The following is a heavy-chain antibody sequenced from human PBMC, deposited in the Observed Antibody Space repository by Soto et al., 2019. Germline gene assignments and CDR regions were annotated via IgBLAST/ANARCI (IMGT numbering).Heavy chain of an antibody. CDR1: GFSLSTSGMC. CDR3: ARKAGDGHPWGGYGMDV. CDR2: IDGEDDK. J-gene: IGHJ6*02. D-gene: IGHD3-16*01. Sequence: SGPTLVNPTQTLTLTCTFSGFSLSTSGMCVSWIRQPPGKALEWLALIDGEDDKYYSTSLKTRLTISKDTSKNQVVLTMTKMGPMDTATYYCARKAGDGHPWGGYGMDVWGQGTTVTVSS. V-gene: IGHV2-70*01.